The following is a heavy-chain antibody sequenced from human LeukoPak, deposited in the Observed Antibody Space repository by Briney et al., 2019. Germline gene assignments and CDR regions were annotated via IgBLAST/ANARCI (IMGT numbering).Heavy chain of an antibody. CDR3: ARRTFDSGSIDH. V-gene: IGHV1-69*05. Sequence: SVKVSCKASGGTFSSYAISWVRQAPGQGLEWMGRIITIFGTANYAQKFQGRVTITTDESTSTAYMELSSLRSEDTAVYYCARRTFDSGSIDHWGQGTLVSVSS. D-gene: IGHD3-16*01. J-gene: IGHJ5*02. CDR1: GGTFSSYA. CDR2: IITIFGTA.